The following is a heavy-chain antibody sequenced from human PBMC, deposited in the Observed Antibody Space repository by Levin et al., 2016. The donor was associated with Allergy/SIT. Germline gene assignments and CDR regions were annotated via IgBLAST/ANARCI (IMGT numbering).Heavy chain of an antibody. Sequence: ASVKVSCKASGYTFTSYYMHWVRQAPGQGLEWMGIINPSGGSTSYAQKFQGRVTMTRDTSTSTVYMELSSLRSEDTAVYYCARVQDTAIYYYYGMDVWGQGTTVTVSS. CDR3: ARVQDTAIYYYYGMDV. D-gene: IGHD5-18*01. V-gene: IGHV1-46*01. J-gene: IGHJ6*02. CDR1: GYTFTSYY. CDR2: INPSGGST.